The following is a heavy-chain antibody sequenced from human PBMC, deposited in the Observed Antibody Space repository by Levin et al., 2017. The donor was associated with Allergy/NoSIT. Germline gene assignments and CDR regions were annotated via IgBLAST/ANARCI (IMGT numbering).Heavy chain of an antibody. CDR2: IWFDGSKK. D-gene: IGHD6-13*01. J-gene: IGHJ4*02. CDR3: ARADGSSWYIEY. CDR1: GFTFNNYG. Sequence: LSLTCAASGFTFNNYGMHWVRQAPGKGLEWVALIWFDGSKKYYADSVQDRFTISRDSSKNTLYLQMNSLTAEDTAVYYCARADGSSWYIEYWGQGALVTVSS. V-gene: IGHV3-33*01.